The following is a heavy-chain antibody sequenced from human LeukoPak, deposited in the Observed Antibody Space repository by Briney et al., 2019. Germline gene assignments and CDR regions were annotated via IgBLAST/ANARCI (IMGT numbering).Heavy chain of an antibody. J-gene: IGHJ4*02. D-gene: IGHD4-17*01. CDR2: IYPSDSDT. Sequence: GESLKISCKGSGYRFSTYWIGWVRQMPGKGLEWMGIIYPSDSDTRYSPSFQGQVTISADKSISTAYLQWSSLKASDTAMYYCVRRGDSSFDYWGQGILVTVSS. V-gene: IGHV5-51*01. CDR1: GYRFSTYW. CDR3: VRRGDSSFDY.